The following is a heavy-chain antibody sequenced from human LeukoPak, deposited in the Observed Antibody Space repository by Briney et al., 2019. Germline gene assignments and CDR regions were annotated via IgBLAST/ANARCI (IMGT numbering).Heavy chain of an antibody. V-gene: IGHV3-33*01. CDR2: IWYDGSNK. CDR3: ARGPRKITPEYYFDY. CDR1: GFTFSSYG. J-gene: IGHJ4*02. Sequence: GGSLRLSCAASGFTFSSYGMHWVRQAPGKGLEWMSVIWYDGSNKYYGDSVKGRFTISRDNSKNTLYLQMNSLRAEDTAVYYCARGPRKITPEYYFDYWGQGTLVTVSS. D-gene: IGHD4-23*01.